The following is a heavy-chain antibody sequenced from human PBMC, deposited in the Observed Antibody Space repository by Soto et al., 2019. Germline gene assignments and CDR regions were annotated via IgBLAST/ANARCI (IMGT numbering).Heavy chain of an antibody. V-gene: IGHV5-51*01. CDR2: IYPGDSDT. J-gene: IGHJ5*02. D-gene: IGHD3-10*01. Sequence: PGESLKISCKGSGYSFTSYWIGWVRQMPGKGLEWMGIIYPGDSDTRYSPSFQGQVTISADKSISTAYLQWSSLKASDTAMYYCARLPTKLNYYFSGCYEVAQNWFSPWGQGSLVPVSA. CDR3: ARLPTKLNYYFSGCYEVAQNWFSP. CDR1: GYSFTSYW.